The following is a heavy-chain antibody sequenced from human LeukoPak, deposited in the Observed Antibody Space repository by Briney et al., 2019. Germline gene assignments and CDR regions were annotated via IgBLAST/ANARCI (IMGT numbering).Heavy chain of an antibody. CDR3: TRDQTTYY. V-gene: IGHV3-49*04. J-gene: IGHJ4*02. Sequence: PGRSLRLSCTASGFTFGEYAMTCVRQAPGKGVEWVGFISSETYGGTAEYAASVKGRFTISRDDSKSIAYLQMNSLKTEDTAVYYCTRDQTTYYWGQGTLVTVSS. CDR1: GFTFGEYA. CDR2: ISSETYGGTA. D-gene: IGHD1-14*01.